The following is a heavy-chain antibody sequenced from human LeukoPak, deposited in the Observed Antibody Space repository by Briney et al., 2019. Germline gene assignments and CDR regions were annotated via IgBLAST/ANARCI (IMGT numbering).Heavy chain of an antibody. CDR2: IYHSGST. J-gene: IGHJ6*03. CDR3: ARGRDSSGYYAYYYYYMDV. Sequence: SSETLSLTCTVSGGSISSGGYYWSWIRQPPGKGLEWIGYIYHSGSTYYNPSLKGRVTISVDRSKNQFSLKLSSVTAADTAVYYCARGRDSSGYYAYYYYYMDVWGKGTTVTVSS. CDR1: GGSISSGGYY. D-gene: IGHD3-22*01. V-gene: IGHV4-30-2*01.